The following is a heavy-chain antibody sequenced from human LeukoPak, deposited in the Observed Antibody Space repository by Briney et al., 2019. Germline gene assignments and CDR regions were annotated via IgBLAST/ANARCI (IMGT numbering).Heavy chain of an antibody. V-gene: IGHV3-9*01. D-gene: IGHD1-1*01. J-gene: IGHJ4*02. CDR2: ISWNSGSI. Sequence: GGSLRLSCAASGFTFDDYAMHWVRQAPGKGLEWVSGISWNSGSIGYADSVKGRFTISRDNAKNSLYLQMNSLRAEDTALYYCVKDEGSWNDEFDYWGQGTLVTVSS. CDR3: VKDEGSWNDEFDY. CDR1: GFTFDDYA.